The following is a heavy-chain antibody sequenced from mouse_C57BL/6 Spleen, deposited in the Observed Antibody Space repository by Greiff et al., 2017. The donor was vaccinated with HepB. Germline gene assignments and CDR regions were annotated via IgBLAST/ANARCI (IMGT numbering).Heavy chain of an antibody. J-gene: IGHJ2*01. CDR1: GYTFTSYW. Sequence: QVQLQQPGAELVKPGASVKLSCKASGYTFTSYWMQWVNQRPGQGLEWIGEIDPSDSYTNYNQKFKGKATLTVDTSSSTAYMQLSSLTSEDSAVYYCASRDYYGSSFGYWGQGTTLTVSS. V-gene: IGHV1-50*01. CDR3: ASRDYYGSSFGY. CDR2: IDPSDSYT. D-gene: IGHD1-1*01.